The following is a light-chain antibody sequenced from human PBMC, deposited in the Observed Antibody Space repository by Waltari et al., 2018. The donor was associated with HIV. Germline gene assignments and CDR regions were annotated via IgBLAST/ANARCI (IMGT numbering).Light chain of an antibody. CDR1: SSDVGGSNF. V-gene: IGLV2-11*01. CDR3: CSYAGSYSWV. J-gene: IGLJ3*02. CDR2: DVS. Sequence: QSALTQPRSVPGSPGQSVTISCTGTSSDVGGSNFVSWYQQQPGKAPKLMIYDVSKRPSGVPDRFSGSKSGNTASLTISGLQAEDEANYYCCSYAGSYSWVFGGGTKLTVL.